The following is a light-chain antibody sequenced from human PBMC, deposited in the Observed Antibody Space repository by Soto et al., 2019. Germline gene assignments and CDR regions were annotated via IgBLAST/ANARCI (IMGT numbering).Light chain of an antibody. J-gene: IGLJ1*01. V-gene: IGLV2-8*01. CDR3: SSYAGSNPLV. Sequence: QSVLTQPPSASGSPGQSVTISCTGTSSDVGNYNYVSWYQQHPGKAPKLMIYEVSKRPSGVPDRFSGSKSGNTASLTVSGLQPEDEADYYCSSYAGSNPLVFGTGTKVTVL. CDR1: SSDVGNYNY. CDR2: EVS.